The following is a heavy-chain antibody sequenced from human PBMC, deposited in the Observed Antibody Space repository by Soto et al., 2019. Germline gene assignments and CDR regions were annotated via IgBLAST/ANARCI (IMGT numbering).Heavy chain of an antibody. Sequence: QVQLVESGGGVVQPGRSLTLSCEVSGFTLSNSDIHWVRQAPDKGLEWVATIAYEGKTANYADSAKGRFTISRDISKSTVYLQMNSLRREDTATYYCAKSTSGYGGASDFWGQGTVVTVSS. J-gene: IGHJ4*02. CDR1: GFTLSNSD. CDR2: IAYEGKTA. CDR3: AKSTSGYGGASDF. V-gene: IGHV3-30*18. D-gene: IGHD4-17*01.